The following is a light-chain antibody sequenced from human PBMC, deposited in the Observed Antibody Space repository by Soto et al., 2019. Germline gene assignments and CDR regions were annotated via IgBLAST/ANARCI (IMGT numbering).Light chain of an antibody. CDR2: AAS. CDR1: QGISTY. V-gene: IGKV1-16*02. J-gene: IGKJ4*01. Sequence: DIQMTQSPSSLSASVGDRVTITCRASQGISTYLAWFQQKPRKAPKSLIYAASNLQSGVPSKFSGSGSGTEFTLTITSLQPEDFATYYCQQYNSYPLTFGGGTKVEIK. CDR3: QQYNSYPLT.